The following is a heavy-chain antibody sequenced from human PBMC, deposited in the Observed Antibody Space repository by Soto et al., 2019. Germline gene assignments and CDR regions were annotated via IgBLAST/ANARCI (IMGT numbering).Heavy chain of an antibody. CDR1: GGTFSTSA. CDR2: IMPVFATP. CDR3: ARDKDRQQLGGNYYYILDV. D-gene: IGHD3-3*02. J-gene: IGHJ6*02. Sequence: QVQLMQSGAEVKKPGSSVKVSCKASGGTFSTSAISWVRQAPGEGLEWVGGIMPVFATPDYAQKFQGRVTISADESTTTAYLERTSLTTDDTAVYYCARDKDRQQLGGNYYYILDVWGQGTEITVSS. V-gene: IGHV1-69*12.